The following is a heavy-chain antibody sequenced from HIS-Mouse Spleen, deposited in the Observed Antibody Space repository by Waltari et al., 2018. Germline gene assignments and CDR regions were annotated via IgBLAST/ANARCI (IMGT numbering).Heavy chain of an antibody. Sequence: QLQLQESGPGLVKPSETLSLTCTVSGGSISSSSYYWGWIRQPPGKGLEWNGSIYYSGRTYVNPSLKGRCTISVDTSKTQFSLKLSSVTAADTAVYYCAREIPYSSSWYDWYFDLWGRGTLVTVSS. V-gene: IGHV4-39*07. J-gene: IGHJ2*01. CDR3: AREIPYSSSWYDWYFDL. D-gene: IGHD6-13*01. CDR2: IYYSGRT. CDR1: GGSISSSSYY.